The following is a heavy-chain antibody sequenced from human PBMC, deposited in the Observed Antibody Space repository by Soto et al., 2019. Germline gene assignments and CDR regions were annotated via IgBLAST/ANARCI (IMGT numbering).Heavy chain of an antibody. CDR2: FDPEDGEI. J-gene: IGHJ6*02. D-gene: IGHD6-19*01. CDR1: GYTLTELS. V-gene: IGHV1-24*01. Sequence: ASVKVSCKVSGYTLTELSMHWVRQAPGKGLEWMGGFDPEDGEIIYAQKFQGRVTMTEDTSTDTAYMELSSLRSEDTAVYYCATDIRSRSSGWFSYYYGMDVWGQGTTVTVSS. CDR3: ATDIRSRSSGWFSYYYGMDV.